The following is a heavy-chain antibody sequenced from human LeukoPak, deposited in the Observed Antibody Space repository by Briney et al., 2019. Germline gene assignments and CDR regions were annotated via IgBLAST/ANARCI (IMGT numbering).Heavy chain of an antibody. D-gene: IGHD6-19*01. Sequence: GASVKVSCKASGYSCTSYDLSWVRQATGQGLEWMGWMNPNSGNTGYAQKSQGRVTMTRDTSISTAYMELTSLTSEDTAIYYCARGLAVAGTGYWGQGTLVTVSS. CDR3: ARGLAVAGTGY. CDR1: GYSCTSYD. V-gene: IGHV1-8*01. CDR2: MNPNSGNT. J-gene: IGHJ4*02.